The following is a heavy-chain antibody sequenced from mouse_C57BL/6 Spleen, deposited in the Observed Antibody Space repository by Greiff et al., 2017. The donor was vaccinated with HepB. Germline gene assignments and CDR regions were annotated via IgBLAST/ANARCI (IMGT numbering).Heavy chain of an antibody. CDR2: IDPSDSYT. V-gene: IGHV1-69*01. J-gene: IGHJ3*01. D-gene: IGHD2-5*01. CDR3: ARPYYSNYEICFAY. Sequence: QVQLQQPGAELVMPGASVKLSCKASGYTFTSYWMHWVKQRPGQGLEWIGEIDPSDSYTNYNQKFKGKSTLTVDKSSSTAYMQLSSLTSEDSAVYYCARPYYSNYEICFAYWGQGTLVTVSA. CDR1: GYTFTSYW.